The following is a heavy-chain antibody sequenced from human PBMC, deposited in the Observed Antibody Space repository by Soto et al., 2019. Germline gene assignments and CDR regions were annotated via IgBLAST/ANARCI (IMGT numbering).Heavy chain of an antibody. CDR1: GFTFSSYS. V-gene: IGHV3-48*04. D-gene: IGHD1-20*01. Sequence: GGSLRLSCAASGFTFSSYSMNWVRQAPGKGLEWVSYISSSSSTIYYADSVKGRFTISRDNAKNSLYLQMNSLRAEDTAVYYCAGGRNNWNDYYYYYMDVWGKGTTVTVSS. CDR2: ISSSSSTI. CDR3: AGGRNNWNDYYYYYMDV. J-gene: IGHJ6*03.